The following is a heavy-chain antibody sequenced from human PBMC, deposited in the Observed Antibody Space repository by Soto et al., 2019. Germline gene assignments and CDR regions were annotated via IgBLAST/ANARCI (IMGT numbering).Heavy chain of an antibody. D-gene: IGHD6-19*01. CDR3: ARTRGVAGLDAFDI. Sequence: QEQLVESGGGVVQPGRSLRLSCVASGFPFSSYGIHWVRQAPGKGLEWVAGIWYDGDIEYFADSVKGRFTISRDNSRNTLYLQMNSLRAEDTAVYYCARTRGVAGLDAFDIWGQGTMVTVSS. CDR1: GFPFSSYG. J-gene: IGHJ3*02. V-gene: IGHV3-33*01. CDR2: IWYDGDIE.